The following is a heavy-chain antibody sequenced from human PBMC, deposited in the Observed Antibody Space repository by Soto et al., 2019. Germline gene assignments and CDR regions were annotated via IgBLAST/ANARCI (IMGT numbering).Heavy chain of an antibody. J-gene: IGHJ6*02. D-gene: IGHD6-19*01. CDR2: ISYDGSNK. CDR1: GFTFSSYG. V-gene: IGHV3-30*18. Sequence: GGSLRLSCAASGFTFSSYGMHWVRQAPGKGLEWVAVISYDGSNKYYADSVKGRFTISRDNSENTLYLQMNSLRAEDTAVYYCAKDRGSGWYGGENYYYYGMDVWGQGTTVTVSS. CDR3: AKDRGSGWYGGENYYYYGMDV.